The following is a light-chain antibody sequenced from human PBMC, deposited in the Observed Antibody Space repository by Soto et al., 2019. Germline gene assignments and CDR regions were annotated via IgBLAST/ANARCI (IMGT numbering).Light chain of an antibody. J-gene: IGLJ3*02. CDR3: CSYAGSNTWV. CDR1: SSDVGSYNL. Sequence: QSALTQPASVSGSPGQSITISCTGTSSDVGSYNLVSWYQQHPGKAPKLMIYEGSKRPSGLSNRFSGSKSGNTASLTISGLQAEDEADYYCCSYAGSNTWVFGGGTKLTV. V-gene: IGLV2-23*01. CDR2: EGS.